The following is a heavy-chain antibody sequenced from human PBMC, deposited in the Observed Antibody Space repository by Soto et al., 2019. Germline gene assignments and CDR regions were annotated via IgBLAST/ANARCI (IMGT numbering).Heavy chain of an antibody. CDR2: IRKKVNSYTT. CDR1: GFTFSDHY. Sequence: EVQLVESGGGLVQPGGSLRLSCAASGFTFSDHYMDWVRQAPGKGLEWVGRIRKKVNSYTTEYAASVKGRFTISRDDSKNLLYLQMDSLKTEDTAVYYCAPVHGTFYCYMDVWGKGTTVTVSS. D-gene: IGHD1-1*01. J-gene: IGHJ6*03. CDR3: APVHGTFYCYMDV. V-gene: IGHV3-72*01.